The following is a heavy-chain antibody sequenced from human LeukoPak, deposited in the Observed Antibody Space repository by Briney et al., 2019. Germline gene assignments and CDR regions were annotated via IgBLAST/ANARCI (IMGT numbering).Heavy chain of an antibody. Sequence: SETLSLTCAVYGGSFSGYYWSWIRQPPGKGLEWIGEINHSGSTNYNPSLKSRVTISVDTSKNQFSLKLSSVTAADTAVYYCARVPYYVWGGYRKYFDYWGQGTLVTVSS. CDR3: ARVPYYVWGGYRKYFDY. V-gene: IGHV4-34*01. D-gene: IGHD3-16*02. J-gene: IGHJ4*02. CDR2: INHSGST. CDR1: GGSFSGYY.